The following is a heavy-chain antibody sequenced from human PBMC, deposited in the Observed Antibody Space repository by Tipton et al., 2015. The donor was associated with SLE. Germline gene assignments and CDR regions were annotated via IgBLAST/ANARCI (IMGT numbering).Heavy chain of an antibody. Sequence: SLRLSCAASGFSFSYFPMHWVRQAPGKGLEWVAVAPSHGNDNRNDYNYAESVRGRFTISRDNSKNTLDLQMKSLRAEDTAVYYCATGGMATIGLDWYFDLWGRGTLVTVSS. V-gene: IGHV3-30*04. D-gene: IGHD5-24*01. CDR2: APSHGNDN. J-gene: IGHJ2*01. CDR3: ATGGMATIGLDWYFDL. CDR1: GFSFSYFP.